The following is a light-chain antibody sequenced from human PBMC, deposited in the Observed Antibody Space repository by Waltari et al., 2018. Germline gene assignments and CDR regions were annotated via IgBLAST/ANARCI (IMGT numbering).Light chain of an antibody. CDR1: HSVSSRY. V-gene: IGKV3-20*01. CDR2: GAM. J-gene: IGKJ1*01. Sequence: ENVLTQSPSTLSLSPEERVTLSCRASHSVSSRYLAWYQQKPGQAPRLLIYGAMNRATGIPDRFSGSGLATDFTFTISRLEPEDSAVYYCQQYGSTPWTFGQGTKVEIK. CDR3: QQYGSTPWT.